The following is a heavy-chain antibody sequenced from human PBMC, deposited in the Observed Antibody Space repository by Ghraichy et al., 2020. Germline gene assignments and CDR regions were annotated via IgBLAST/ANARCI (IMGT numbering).Heavy chain of an antibody. Sequence: GGSLRLSCAASGFTFSDYYMSWIRQAPGKGLEWVSYISSSSSYTNYADSVKGRFTISRDNAKNSLYLQMNSLRAEDTAVYYCARSFPQQLEYYWYFDLWGRGTLVTVSS. D-gene: IGHD6-13*01. J-gene: IGHJ2*01. CDR3: ARSFPQQLEYYWYFDL. CDR1: GFTFSDYY. V-gene: IGHV3-11*06. CDR2: ISSSSSYT.